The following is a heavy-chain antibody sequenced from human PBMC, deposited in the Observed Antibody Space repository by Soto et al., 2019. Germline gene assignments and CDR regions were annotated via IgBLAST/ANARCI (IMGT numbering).Heavy chain of an antibody. CDR3: AHRPTDYIWGSYPT. D-gene: IGHD3-16*01. CDR2: ISWDDDK. V-gene: IGHV2-5*02. CDR1: GFSLSSSGVG. Sequence: QITLKESGPTLVKPTQTLTLTCTFSGFSLSSSGVGVAWIRQPPGKALEWLALISWDDDKYFSPSLKNRLSNSKDTSENHVVLTLTNVDPVDTGTYFCAHRPTDYIWGSYPTWGQGTLVTVSS. J-gene: IGHJ5*02.